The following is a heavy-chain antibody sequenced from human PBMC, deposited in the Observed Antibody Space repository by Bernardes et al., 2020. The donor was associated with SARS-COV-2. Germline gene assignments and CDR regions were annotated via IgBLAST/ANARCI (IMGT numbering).Heavy chain of an antibody. CDR1: GFTFSSYG. CDR3: AASLMGYFDY. J-gene: IGHJ4*02. Sequence: GGSLRLSCAASGFTFSSYGMHWVRQAPGKGLEWVAVISYDGSNKYYADSVKGRFTISRDNSKNTLYLQMNSLRAEDRAVYYCAASLMGYFDYWGQGTPVTVSS. CDR2: ISYDGSNK. V-gene: IGHV3-30*03. D-gene: IGHD3-10*01.